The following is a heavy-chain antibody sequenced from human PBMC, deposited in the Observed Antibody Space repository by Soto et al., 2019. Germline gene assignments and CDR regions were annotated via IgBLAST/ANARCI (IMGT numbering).Heavy chain of an antibody. J-gene: IGHJ4*02. CDR2: IYWDDDK. Sequence: QITLKESDPTLVKPTQTLTLTCTFSGFSLSTSGMGVGCIRQHPGKALEWLALIYWDDDKRYSPSLKSRLTITKDTSKHQVVLTMTNMDPVDTATYYCAHYSSTCSFDYWGQGTLVTVSS. V-gene: IGHV2-5*02. D-gene: IGHD6-13*01. CDR3: AHYSSTCSFDY. CDR1: GFSLSTSGMG.